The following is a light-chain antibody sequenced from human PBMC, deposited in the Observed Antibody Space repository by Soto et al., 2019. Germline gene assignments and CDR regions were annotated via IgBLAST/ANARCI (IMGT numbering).Light chain of an antibody. CDR1: SGSVSTSYY. CDR3: VLYMGSGMLV. V-gene: IGLV8-61*01. J-gene: IGLJ7*01. Sequence: QAVVTQEPSFSVSPGGTVTLTCGLSSGSVSTSYYPSWYQQTPGQAPRTLIYSTNTRSSGVPDRFSGSILGNKAALTITGAQADDESDYYCVLYMGSGMLVLGGGTQLTVL. CDR2: STN.